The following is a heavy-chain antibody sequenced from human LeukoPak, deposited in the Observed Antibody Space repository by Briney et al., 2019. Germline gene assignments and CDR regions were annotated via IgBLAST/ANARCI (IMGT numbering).Heavy chain of an antibody. CDR1: GGSFSSYY. CDR2: NYYSGIT. CDR3: ARVYSVGYGDYGGDFDY. V-gene: IGHV4-59*01. Sequence: SETLSLTCTVSGGSFSSYYWSWIRQPPGKGLEWIGYNYYSGITNYNPSLKSRVLISVDTSKNQFSLKLSSVTAADTAVYYCARVYSVGYGDYGGDFDYWGQGTLVTVSS. D-gene: IGHD4-17*01. J-gene: IGHJ4*02.